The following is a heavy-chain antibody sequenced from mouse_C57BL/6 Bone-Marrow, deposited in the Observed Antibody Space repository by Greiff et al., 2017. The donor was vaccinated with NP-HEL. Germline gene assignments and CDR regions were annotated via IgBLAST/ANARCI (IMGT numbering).Heavy chain of an antibody. D-gene: IGHD5-2*01. CDR3: SRGHEYDFFDY. V-gene: IGHV7-1*01. CDR2: SRNKANDYTT. Sequence: EVKLMESGGGLVQSGRSLRLSCATSGFTFSDFYMEWVRQAPGKGLEWIAASRNKANDYTTEYSASVKGRFIVSRDTSQSILYLQMNALRAEDTAIYYCSRGHEYDFFDYWGQGTTLTVSS. CDR1: GFTFSDFY. J-gene: IGHJ2*01.